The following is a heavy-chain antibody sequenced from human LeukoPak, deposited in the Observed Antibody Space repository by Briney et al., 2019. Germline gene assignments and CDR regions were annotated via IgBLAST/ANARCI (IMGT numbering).Heavy chain of an antibody. CDR1: GGSISSYY. CDR2: IYYSGST. Sequence: SETLSLTCTVSGGSISSYYWSWIRQPPGKGLEWIGYIYYSGSTNYNPSLKSRVTISVDTSKNQFSLKLSSVTAADTAVYYCARVRYYGSSGTDYYYYYGMDVWGQGATVTVSS. J-gene: IGHJ6*02. D-gene: IGHD3-22*01. V-gene: IGHV4-59*01. CDR3: ARVRYYGSSGTDYYYYYGMDV.